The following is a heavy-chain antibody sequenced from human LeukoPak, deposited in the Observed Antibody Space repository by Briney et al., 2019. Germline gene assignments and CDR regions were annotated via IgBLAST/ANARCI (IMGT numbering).Heavy chain of an antibody. D-gene: IGHD6-13*01. J-gene: IGHJ4*02. V-gene: IGHV3-21*01. CDR2: ISSSSSYI. Sequence: GGSLRPSCTASGFTFSSYGMHWVRQAPGKGLEWVSSISSSSSYIYYADSVKGRFTISRDNAKNSLYLQMNSLRAEDTAVYYCAREPYSSSWQFDYWGQGTLVTVSS. CDR1: GFTFSSYG. CDR3: AREPYSSSWQFDY.